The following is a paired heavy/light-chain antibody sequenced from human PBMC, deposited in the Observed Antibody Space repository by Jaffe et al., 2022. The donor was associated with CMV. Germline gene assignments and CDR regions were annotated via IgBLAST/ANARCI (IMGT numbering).Heavy chain of an antibody. CDR2: IYYSGST. CDR3: ARQWGAYYDFWSGYYTGIGYFDY. D-gene: IGHD3-3*01. J-gene: IGHJ4*02. CDR1: GGSISSYY. Sequence: QVQLQESGPGLVKPSETLSLTCTVSGGSISSYYWSWIRQPPGKGLEWIGYIYYSGSTNYNPSLKSRVTISVDTSKNQFSLKLSSVTAADTAVYYCARQWGAYYDFWSGYYTGIGYFDYWGQGTLVTVSS. V-gene: IGHV4-59*08.
Light chain of an antibody. CDR3: QQYNNWPPDT. CDR2: GAS. J-gene: IGKJ2*01. V-gene: IGKV3-15*01. CDR1: QSVSSN. Sequence: EIVMTQSPATLSVSPGERATLSCRASQSVSSNLAWYQQKPGQAPRLLIYGASTRATGIPARFSGSGSGTEFTLTISSLQSEDFAVYYCQQYNNWPPDTFGQGTKLEIK.